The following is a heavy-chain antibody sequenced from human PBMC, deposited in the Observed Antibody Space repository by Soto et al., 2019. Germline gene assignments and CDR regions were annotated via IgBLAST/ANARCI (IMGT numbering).Heavy chain of an antibody. CDR3: ARDQPGYSYGYGLGY. Sequence: PGGSLRLSCVASGFTFKGAWMNWVRQAPGKGLEWVSSISSSSSYIYYADSVKGRFTISRDNAKNSLYLQMNSLRDEDTAVYYCARDQPGYSYGYGLGYWGQGTLVTVSS. V-gene: IGHV3-21*01. CDR1: GFTFKGAW. D-gene: IGHD5-18*01. J-gene: IGHJ4*02. CDR2: ISSSSSYI.